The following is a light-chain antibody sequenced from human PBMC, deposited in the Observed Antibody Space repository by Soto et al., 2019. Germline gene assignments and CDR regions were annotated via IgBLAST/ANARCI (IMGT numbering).Light chain of an antibody. J-gene: IGLJ1*01. V-gene: IGLV2-14*01. CDR2: EVT. Sequence: HPGAVSGSPGHSISISCTRTSGVVGSYKYVSWYHQGPGKAPKLRIYEVTNRPSGVSDRFSGSKSGNTASLTFSRLRYEDEAEYFCASCSNSVDAFGTAT. CDR3: ASCSNSVDA. CDR1: SGVVGSYKY.